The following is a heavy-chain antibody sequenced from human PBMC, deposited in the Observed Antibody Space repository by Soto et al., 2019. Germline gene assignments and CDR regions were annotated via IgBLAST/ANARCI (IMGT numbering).Heavy chain of an antibody. CDR3: AKGVTAATSGWLSHFDT. V-gene: IGHV1-18*01. Sequence: ASVKVSCKASGYTFTSYGISWVRQAPGQGLEWMGWISAYNGNTNYAQKLQGRVTMTTDPSISTAYMEFSRLSSDDTAVYYCAKGVTAATSGWLSHFDTWGQGTVVTVSS. CDR2: ISAYNGNT. J-gene: IGHJ4*02. D-gene: IGHD6-19*01. CDR1: GYTFTSYG.